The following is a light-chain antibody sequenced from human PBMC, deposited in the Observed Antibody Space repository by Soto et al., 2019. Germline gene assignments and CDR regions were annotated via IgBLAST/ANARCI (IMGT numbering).Light chain of an antibody. CDR2: EVS. V-gene: IGLV2-14*01. J-gene: IGLJ1*01. CDR1: SSDVGGYNY. Sequence: QSALTQPASVSGSPGQSITISCTGTSSDVGGYNYVSWNQQHPGKAPKLVIYEVSNRRSGVSNRFSGSKSGNTASLTISGLQAEDEADYYCSSYTSSSTLVFGTGSKGTVL. CDR3: SSYTSSSTLV.